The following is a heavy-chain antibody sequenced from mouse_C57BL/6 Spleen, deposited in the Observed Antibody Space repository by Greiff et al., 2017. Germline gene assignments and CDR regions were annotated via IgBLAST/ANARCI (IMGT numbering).Heavy chain of an antibody. CDR1: GYTFTSYW. V-gene: IGHV1-50*01. CDR2: IDPSDSYT. CDR3: ARHYYGSSPFYAMDY. D-gene: IGHD1-1*01. Sequence: VQLQQPGAELVKPGASVKLSCKASGYTFTSYWMQWVKQRPGQGLEWIGEIDPSDSYTNYNQKFKGKATLTVDTSSSTAYMQLSSLTSEDSAVYYCARHYYGSSPFYAMDYWGQGTSVTVSS. J-gene: IGHJ4*01.